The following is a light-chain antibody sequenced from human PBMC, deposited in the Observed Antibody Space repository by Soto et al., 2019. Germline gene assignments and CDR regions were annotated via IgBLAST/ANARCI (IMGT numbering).Light chain of an antibody. V-gene: IGKV3-15*01. CDR1: QSVSSN. CDR3: QQYNNWPPPLT. J-gene: IGKJ4*01. CDR2: DAS. Sequence: EIVMTQSPATLSVSPGERATLSCRASQSVSSNLGWYQQKPGQAPRLLVYDASARATGIPARFSGSGSGTEFTLTISSLQSEDFAVYYCQQYNNWPPPLTFGGGTKVESK.